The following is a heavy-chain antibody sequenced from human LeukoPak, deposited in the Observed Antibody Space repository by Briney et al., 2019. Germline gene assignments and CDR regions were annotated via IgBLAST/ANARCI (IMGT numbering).Heavy chain of an antibody. J-gene: IGHJ4*02. CDR1: GYTFTSYG. CDR2: ISAYNGNT. V-gene: IGHV1-18*01. Sequence: ASVKVSCKASGYTFTSYGISWVRQAPGQGLEWMGWISAYNGNTNYAQKLQGRVTMTTDTSTSTAYMELRSLRSDDTAVYYCARGIMITFGGVIATRPFDYWGQGTLVTVSS. D-gene: IGHD3-16*02. CDR3: ARGIMITFGGVIATRPFDY.